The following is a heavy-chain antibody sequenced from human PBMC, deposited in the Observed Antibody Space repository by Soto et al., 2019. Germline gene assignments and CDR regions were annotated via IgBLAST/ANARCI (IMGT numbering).Heavy chain of an antibody. D-gene: IGHD1-26*01. CDR1: GFTFSSYS. V-gene: IGHV3-21*01. CDR3: APSGSYHPAIYGMDV. CDR2: ISSSSSYI. J-gene: IGHJ6*02. Sequence: GGSLRLSCAASGFTFSSYSMNWVRQAPGKGLEWVSSISSSSSYIYYADSVKGRFTISRDNAKNSLYLQMNSLRAEDTAVYYCAPSGSYHPAIYGMDVWGQGTTVTVSS.